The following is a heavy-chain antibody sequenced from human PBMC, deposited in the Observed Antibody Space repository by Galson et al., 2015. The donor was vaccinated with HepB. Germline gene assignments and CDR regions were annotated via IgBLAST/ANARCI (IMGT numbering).Heavy chain of an antibody. Sequence: SLRLSCAASGFTFSSYAMHWVRQAPGKGLEWVAVISYDGSNKYYADSVKGRFTISRDNSKNTLYLQMNSLRGEGTAVYYCARVGEQQLAYDYWGQGTLVTVSS. J-gene: IGHJ4*02. CDR1: GFTFSSYA. CDR2: ISYDGSNK. D-gene: IGHD6-13*01. V-gene: IGHV3-30*04. CDR3: ARVGEQQLAYDY.